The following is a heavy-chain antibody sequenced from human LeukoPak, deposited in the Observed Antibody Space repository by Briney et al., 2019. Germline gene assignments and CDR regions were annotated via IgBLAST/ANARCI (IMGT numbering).Heavy chain of an antibody. Sequence: PGGSLRLSCAASGFTFNNYHMNWVRQAPGKGLEWVSSISTGSEFINYADSVKGRFTISRDNAKNSLYLQMNSLRAEDTAVYYCARGLCGGDCYDYWGQGTLVTVSS. D-gene: IGHD2-21*01. J-gene: IGHJ4*02. V-gene: IGHV3-21*01. CDR3: ARGLCGGDCYDY. CDR2: ISTGSEFI. CDR1: GFTFNNYH.